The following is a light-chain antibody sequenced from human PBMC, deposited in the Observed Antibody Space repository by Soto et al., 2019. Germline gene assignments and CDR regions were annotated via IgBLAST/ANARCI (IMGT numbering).Light chain of an antibody. CDR2: GAS. J-gene: IGKJ4*01. CDR1: QDIRSS. V-gene: IGKV3-15*01. CDR3: QQDSSWPLT. Sequence: EIVMTQSPATLSVSPGERVTLSCRASQDIRSSLAWYQQKPGLAPRLLIYGASIRATGVPATFSGSGSGTEFTLSISSLQSEHIGVYYCQQDSSWPLTLGGGTKVDIK.